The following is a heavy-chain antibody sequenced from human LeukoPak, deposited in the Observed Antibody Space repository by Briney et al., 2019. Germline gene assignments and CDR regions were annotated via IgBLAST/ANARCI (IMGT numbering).Heavy chain of an antibody. V-gene: IGHV3-64*01. J-gene: IGHJ6*03. CDR3: AKSKRGISWQNYYYYYMDV. Sequence: GGSLRLSCAASGFTFSSYAMHWVRQAPGKGLEYVSAISSNGGSTNYANSVKGQFTISRDNSKNTLYLQMNSLRVEDTAVYYCAKSKRGISWQNYYYYYMDVWGKGTTVTISS. CDR1: GFTFSSYA. D-gene: IGHD2-15*01. CDR2: ISSNGGST.